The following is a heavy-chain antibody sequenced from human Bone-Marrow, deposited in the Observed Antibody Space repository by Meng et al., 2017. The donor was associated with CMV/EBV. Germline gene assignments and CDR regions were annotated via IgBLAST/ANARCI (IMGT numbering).Heavy chain of an antibody. Sequence: ASVKVSCKASGYTFTSYDINWVQQATGQGLEWMGWMNPNSGNTGYAQKFQGRVTMTRNTSISTAYMELSSLRSEDTAVYYCARTYLLRFLEWSLFLGYWGQGTLVTVSS. CDR1: GYTFTSYD. CDR2: MNPNSGNT. J-gene: IGHJ4*02. CDR3: ARTYLLRFLEWSLFLGY. D-gene: IGHD3-3*01. V-gene: IGHV1-8*01.